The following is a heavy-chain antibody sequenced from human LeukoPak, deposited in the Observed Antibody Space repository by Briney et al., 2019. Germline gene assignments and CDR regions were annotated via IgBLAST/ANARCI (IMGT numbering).Heavy chain of an antibody. CDR3: ARRGVVELFHDAFDI. D-gene: IGHD1-7*01. J-gene: IGHJ3*02. V-gene: IGHV1-2*02. CDR1: GYTFTGYY. Sequence: ASVKVSCKASGYTFTGYYMHWVRQAPGQGLEWMGWINPDSGGTNYAQKFQGRVTMTRDTSISTAYMELSRLRSDDTAVYYCARRGVVELFHDAFDIWGQGTMVTVSS. CDR2: INPDSGGT.